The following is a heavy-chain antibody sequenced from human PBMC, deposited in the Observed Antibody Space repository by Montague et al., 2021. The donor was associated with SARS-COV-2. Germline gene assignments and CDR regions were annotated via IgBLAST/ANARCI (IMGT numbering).Heavy chain of an antibody. Sequence: SETLSLTCAVSGGSFSGYYWSWIRQPPGKGLEWIGEINHSGSTNYNPSLKSRVTISVDTSKNQFSLKLSSVTAADTAVYYCASLTLGYCSSTSCYSDGFDPWGQGTLVTVSS. CDR3: ASLTLGYCSSTSCYSDGFDP. J-gene: IGHJ5*02. CDR2: INHSGST. V-gene: IGHV4-34*01. CDR1: GGSFSGYY. D-gene: IGHD2-2*02.